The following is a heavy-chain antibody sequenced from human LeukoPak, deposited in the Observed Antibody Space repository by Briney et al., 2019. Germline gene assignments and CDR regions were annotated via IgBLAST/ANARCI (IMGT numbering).Heavy chain of an antibody. CDR2: IIPIFGTA. V-gene: IGHV1-69*13. J-gene: IGHJ4*02. CDR3: AREVEWLRDAFL. D-gene: IGHD5-12*01. CDR1: GATFSSYA. Sequence: SVKVSCKASGATFSSYAISWVRQAPGQGLEWMGGIIPIFGTANYAQKFQGRVTITADESTSTAYMELNSLRSEDTAVYYCAREVEWLRDAFLWGQGTLVTVSS.